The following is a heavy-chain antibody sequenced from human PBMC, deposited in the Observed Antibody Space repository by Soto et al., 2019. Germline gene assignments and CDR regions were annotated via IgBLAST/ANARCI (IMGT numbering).Heavy chain of an antibody. CDR1: GYTFTSYG. CDR3: ARGDGLWFFDL. J-gene: IGHJ2*01. Sequence: QVQLVQSGPEVKKPGGSMKVSCKTSGYTFTSYGITWVRQAPGQGLEWMGCINVYNVNTDYAQKLQGRVTMTTDTSTSTVYMEMRSLKSDDTAVYYCARGDGLWFFDLWGRGTLVTVSS. V-gene: IGHV1-18*01. CDR2: INVYNVNT. D-gene: IGHD2-8*01.